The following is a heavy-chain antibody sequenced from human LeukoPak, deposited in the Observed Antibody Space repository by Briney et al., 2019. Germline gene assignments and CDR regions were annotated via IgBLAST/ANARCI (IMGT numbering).Heavy chain of an antibody. D-gene: IGHD2-2*01. J-gene: IGHJ4*02. CDR1: GGSFSGYY. V-gene: IGHV4-34*01. CDR2: INHSGST. CDR3: AREESSTSV. Sequence: TASETLSLTCAVYGGSFSGYYWSWIRQPPGKGLEWIGEINHSGSTNYNPFLKSRVTISVDTSKNQFSLKLSSVTAADTAVYYCAREESSTSVWGQGTLVTVSS.